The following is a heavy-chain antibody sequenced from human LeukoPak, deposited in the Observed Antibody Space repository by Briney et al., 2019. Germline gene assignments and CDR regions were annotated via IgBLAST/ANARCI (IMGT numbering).Heavy chain of an antibody. D-gene: IGHD3-22*01. J-gene: IGHJ6*02. Sequence: ASVKVSCKASGYTFTSYGISWVRQAPGQGLEWMGCISAYNGNTNYAQKLQGRVTMTTDTSTSTAYMELRSLRSDDTAVYYCARGRDYYDGSGYYPPLGMDVWGQGTTVTVSS. CDR1: GYTFTSYG. CDR2: ISAYNGNT. V-gene: IGHV1-18*01. CDR3: ARGRDYYDGSGYYPPLGMDV.